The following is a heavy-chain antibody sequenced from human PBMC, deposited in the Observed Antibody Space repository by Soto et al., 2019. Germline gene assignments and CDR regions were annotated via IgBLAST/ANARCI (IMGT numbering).Heavy chain of an antibody. CDR1: GGTFSSYF. CDR2: IIPVFGTA. J-gene: IGHJ6*02. V-gene: IGHV1-69*13. CDR3: ARETPSAAAAYYYYGLDV. Sequence: SVKVSCKXSGGTFSSYFINWVRQAPGQGFEWVGGIIPVFGTASYAEKFQGRVTITADESTSTAYMELSRLRSDDTAVYYCARETPSAAAAYYYYGLDVWGQGTTVTVSS. D-gene: IGHD6-13*01.